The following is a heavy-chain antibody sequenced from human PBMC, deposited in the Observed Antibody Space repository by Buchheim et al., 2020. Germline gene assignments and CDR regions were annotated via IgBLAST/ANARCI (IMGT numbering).Heavy chain of an antibody. CDR3: AKARYGDETEASYFDY. J-gene: IGHJ4*02. V-gene: IGHV3-30*18. CDR2: ISYDGSNK. CDR1: GFTFSSYG. D-gene: IGHD4-17*01. Sequence: QVQLVESGGGVVQPGRSLRLSCAASGFTFSSYGMHWVRQAPGKGLEWVAVISYDGSNKYYADSVKGRFTISRDNSKNTLYLQMNSLRAEDTAVYYCAKARYGDETEASYFDYWGQGTL.